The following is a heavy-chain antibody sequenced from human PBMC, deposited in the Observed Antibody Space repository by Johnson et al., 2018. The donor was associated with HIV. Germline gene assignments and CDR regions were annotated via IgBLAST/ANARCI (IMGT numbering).Heavy chain of an antibody. J-gene: IGHJ3*02. CDR3: AKAGGYDSSGLNDAFDI. CDR1: GFTFSSYD. D-gene: IGHD3-22*01. V-gene: IGHV3-13*01. CDR2: IGTAGDT. Sequence: VQLVESGGGLKQPGGSLRLSCAASGFTFSSYDMHWVRQATGKGLEWVSTIGTAGDTYYADSVTGRFTISRDNSKNTLYLQMNSLRAEDTAVYYCAKAGGYDSSGLNDAFDIWGQGTMVTVSS.